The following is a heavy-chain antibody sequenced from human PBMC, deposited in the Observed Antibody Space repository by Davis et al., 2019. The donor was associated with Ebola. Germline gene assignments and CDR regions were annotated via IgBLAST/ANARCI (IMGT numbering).Heavy chain of an antibody. Sequence: SVKVSCKASGGTFSSYAISWVRQAPGQGLEWMGGIIPIFGTANYAQKFQGRVTITADESTSTAYMELSSLRSEDTAVYYCARNDCVLRFLECQGGAFDIWGQGTMVTVSS. CDR1: GGTFSSYA. CDR3: ARNDCVLRFLECQGGAFDI. D-gene: IGHD3-3*01. J-gene: IGHJ3*02. V-gene: IGHV1-69*13. CDR2: IIPIFGTA.